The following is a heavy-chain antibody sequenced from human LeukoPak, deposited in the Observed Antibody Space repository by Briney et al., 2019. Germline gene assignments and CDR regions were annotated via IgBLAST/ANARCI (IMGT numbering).Heavy chain of an antibody. D-gene: IGHD3-10*01. CDR2: INPNSGGT. CDR1: GYTFTGYY. CDR3: ARAVRTVYYFDY. V-gene: IGHV1-2*02. Sequence: ASVKVSCKASGYTFTGYYMHWVRQAPGQGLEWMGWINPNSGGTNYAQKFQGRVTMTRDTSISAAYMELSRLRSDDTAVYYCARAVRTVYYFDYWAQGTLVTVSS. J-gene: IGHJ4*02.